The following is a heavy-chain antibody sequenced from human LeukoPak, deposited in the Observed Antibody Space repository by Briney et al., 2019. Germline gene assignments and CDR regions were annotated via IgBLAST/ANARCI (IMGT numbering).Heavy chain of an antibody. V-gene: IGHV3-7*01. CDR3: ARDTPDPRAYYHYGMDV. CDR2: IKQDGSEQ. D-gene: IGHD1-14*01. Sequence: PGGSLRLSCAASGFTFSSYWMSWVRQAPGKGLEWVANIKQDGSEQYYVDSVKGRFTISRDNAKNSLYLQMNSLRAEDTAVYYCARDTPDPRAYYHYGMDVWGQGTTVTVSS. CDR1: GFTFSSYW. J-gene: IGHJ6*02.